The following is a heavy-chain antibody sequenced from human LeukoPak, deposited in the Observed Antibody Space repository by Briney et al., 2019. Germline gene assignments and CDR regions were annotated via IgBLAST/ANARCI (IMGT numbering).Heavy chain of an antibody. J-gene: IGHJ3*02. CDR1: GFTFSSYG. D-gene: IGHD6-19*01. Sequence: GGSLRLSCAASGFTFSSYGMHWVRQAPGKGLEWVAAIWYDGSNKYYADSVKGRFTISRDNSKNTLYLQMNSLRAEDTAVYYCAREEQSHAFDIWGQGTMVTVSS. CDR3: AREEQSHAFDI. CDR2: IWYDGSNK. V-gene: IGHV3-33*01.